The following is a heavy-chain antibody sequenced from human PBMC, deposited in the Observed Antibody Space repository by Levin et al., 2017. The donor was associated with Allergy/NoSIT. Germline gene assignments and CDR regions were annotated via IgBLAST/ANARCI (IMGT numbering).Heavy chain of an antibody. Sequence: PSETLSLTCTVSGGSVSSGSYYWSWIRQPPGKGLEWIGYIYYSGSTNYNPSLKSRVTISVDTSKNQFSLKLSSVTAADTAVYYCARGSEADIVPNYYYGMDVWGQGTTVTVSS. CDR1: GGSVSSGSYY. V-gene: IGHV4-61*01. CDR3: ARGSEADIVPNYYYGMDV. D-gene: IGHD5-12*01. J-gene: IGHJ6*02. CDR2: IYYSGST.